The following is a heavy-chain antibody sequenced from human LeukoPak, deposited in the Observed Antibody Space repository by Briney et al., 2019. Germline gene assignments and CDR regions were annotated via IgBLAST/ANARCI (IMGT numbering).Heavy chain of an antibody. Sequence: PSETLSLTCTVSGGSLSSYCWSWIRQPPGKGLEWIGYIYYSGNAKYNPSLKSRVTISVDTSKNQFSLQLNSVTAADTAVYYCARDISGGSHVFDIWGQGTMVTVSS. CDR3: ARDISGGSHVFDI. CDR2: IYYSGNA. V-gene: IGHV4-59*08. J-gene: IGHJ3*02. CDR1: GGSLSSYC. D-gene: IGHD3-3*02.